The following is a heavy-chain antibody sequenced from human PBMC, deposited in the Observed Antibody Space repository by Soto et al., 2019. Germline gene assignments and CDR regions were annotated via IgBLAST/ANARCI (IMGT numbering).Heavy chain of an antibody. J-gene: IGHJ4*02. V-gene: IGHV1-18*01. CDR2: ISAYNGNT. Sequence: QVPLVQSGAAVKKPGASVKVSCKASGYTFTSYGISWVRQAPGQGLEWMGWISAYNGNTNYAQKLQGRVTMTTDTSTSTAYMELRSLRSDDTAVYYCARDPERVQLCLGGDYFAYWGQGTLVTVSS. CDR1: GYTFTSYG. CDR3: ARDPERVQLCLGGDYFAY. D-gene: IGHD5-18*01.